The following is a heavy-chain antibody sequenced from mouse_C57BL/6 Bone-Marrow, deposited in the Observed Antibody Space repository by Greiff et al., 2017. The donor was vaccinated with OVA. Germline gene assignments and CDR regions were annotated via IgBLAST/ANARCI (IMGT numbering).Heavy chain of an antibody. J-gene: IGHJ4*01. CDR1: GYSFTGYF. V-gene: IGHV1-37*01. Sequence: EVMLVESGPELVKPGASVKISCKASGYSFTGYFMNWVKQSHGKSLEWIGRINPYNGDTFYNQKFKGKATLTVDKSSSTAHMELLSLTSEDFAVYYCARGSYDGFHAMDYWGQGTSVTVSS. D-gene: IGHD2-3*01. CDR2: INPYNGDT. CDR3: ARGSYDGFHAMDY.